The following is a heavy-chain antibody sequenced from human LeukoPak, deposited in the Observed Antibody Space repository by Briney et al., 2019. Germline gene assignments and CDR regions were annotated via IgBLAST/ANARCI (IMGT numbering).Heavy chain of an antibody. CDR1: GFTFSDYY. Sequence: GGSLRLSCAASGFTFSDYYMSWIRQAPGKGLEWVSYISSSSSYTNYADSVKGRFTISRDNAKNSLYLQMNSLRAEDTAVYYCARTRGYSYGYGYRGQGTPVTVSS. V-gene: IGHV3-11*06. J-gene: IGHJ4*02. CDR2: ISSSSSYT. CDR3: ARTRGYSYGYGY. D-gene: IGHD5-18*01.